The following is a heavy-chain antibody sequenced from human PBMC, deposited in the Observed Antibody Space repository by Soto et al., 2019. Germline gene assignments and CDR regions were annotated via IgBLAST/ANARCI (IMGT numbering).Heavy chain of an antibody. D-gene: IGHD5-12*01. CDR1: GGSISSGGYY. V-gene: IGHV4-31*03. CDR2: IYYSGST. Sequence: TLSLTCTVSGGSISSGGYYWSWIRQHPGKGLEWIGYIYYSGSTYYNPSLKSRVTISVDTSKNQFSLKLSSVTAADTAVYYCAGCRDGYPWGFDPWGQGTLVTVSS. J-gene: IGHJ5*02. CDR3: AGCRDGYPWGFDP.